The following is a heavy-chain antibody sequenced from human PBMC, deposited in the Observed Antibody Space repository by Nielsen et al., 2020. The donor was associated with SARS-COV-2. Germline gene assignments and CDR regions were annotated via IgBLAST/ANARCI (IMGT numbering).Heavy chain of an antibody. V-gene: IGHV4-39*07. CDR3: ARRRSGYCSGGSCSVMDV. Sequence: SETLSLTCTVSGGSISSSSYYWGWIRQPPGKGLEWIGSIYHSGSTNYNPSLKSRVTISVDKSKNQFSLKLSSVTAADTAVYYCARRRSGYCSGGSCSVMDVWGQGTTVTVSS. J-gene: IGHJ6*02. CDR2: IYHSGST. D-gene: IGHD2-15*01. CDR1: GGSISSSSYY.